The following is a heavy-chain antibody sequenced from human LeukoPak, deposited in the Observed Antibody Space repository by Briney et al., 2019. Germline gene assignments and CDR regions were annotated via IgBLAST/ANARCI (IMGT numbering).Heavy chain of an antibody. J-gene: IGHJ4*02. V-gene: IGHV1-69*05. Sequence: SVKVSCKGSGGTFSSYAISWVRQAPGQGLEWMGRIIPIFGTANYTQKFQGRVTITTDESTSTAYMELSSLRSEDTAVYYCARDLGVGARGGSYYFDYWGQGTLVTVSS. D-gene: IGHD1-26*01. CDR2: IIPIFGTA. CDR3: ARDLGVGARGGSYYFDY. CDR1: GGTFSSYA.